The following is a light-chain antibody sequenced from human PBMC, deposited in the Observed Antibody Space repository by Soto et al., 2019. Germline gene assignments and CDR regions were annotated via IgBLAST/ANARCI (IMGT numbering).Light chain of an antibody. CDR2: GAS. J-gene: IGKJ1*01. V-gene: IGKV3-20*01. CDR1: QSIPNSY. CDR3: LQYGSTPGT. Sequence: EIVLTQSPGTLSLSPGERATLSCRASQSIPNSYLSWYQHKPGQAPRLLIHGASSRATGTPDRFSGSGSGTDFTLIIDRLEPEDFALYYCLQYGSTPGTVGQGTKVDLK.